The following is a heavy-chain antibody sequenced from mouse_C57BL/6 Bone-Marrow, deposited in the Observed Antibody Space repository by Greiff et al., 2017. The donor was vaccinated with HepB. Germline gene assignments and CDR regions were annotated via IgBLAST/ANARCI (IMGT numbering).Heavy chain of an antibody. D-gene: IGHD3-2*02. V-gene: IGHV14-4*01. Sequence: VQLQQSGAELVRPGASVKLSCTASGFNIKDDYMHWVKQRPEQGLEWIGWIDPENGDTEYASKFQGKATITADTSSNTAYLQLSSLTSEDTAVYYCTTLGRGAQATFAYWGQGTLVTVSA. CDR1: GFNIKDDY. CDR2: IDPENGDT. CDR3: TTLGRGAQATFAY. J-gene: IGHJ3*01.